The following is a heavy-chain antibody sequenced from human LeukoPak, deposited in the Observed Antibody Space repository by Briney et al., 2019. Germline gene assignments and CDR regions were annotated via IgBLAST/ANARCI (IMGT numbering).Heavy chain of an antibody. CDR3: ARGIAVAGTASGLFDY. Sequence: ASVKVSCKASGYTFTSYGISWARQAPGQRLEWMGWISAYNGNTNHAQKLQGRVTMTTDTSTSTAYMELRSLRSDDTAVYYCARGIAVAGTASGLFDYWGQGTLVTVSS. V-gene: IGHV1-18*01. J-gene: IGHJ4*02. D-gene: IGHD6-19*01. CDR2: ISAYNGNT. CDR1: GYTFTSYG.